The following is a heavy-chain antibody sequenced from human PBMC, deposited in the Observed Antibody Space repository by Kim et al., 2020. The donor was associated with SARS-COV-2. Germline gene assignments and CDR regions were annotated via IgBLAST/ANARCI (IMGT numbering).Heavy chain of an antibody. Sequence: SETLSLTCTVSGGSISSSSYYWGWIRQPPGKGLEWIGSIYYSGSTYYNPSLKSRVTISVDTSKNQFSLKLSSVTTADTAVYYCARRDMVRGVKGSSGPRFDYWGQGTLVTVSS. CDR3: ARRDMVRGVKGSSGPRFDY. J-gene: IGHJ4*02. CDR1: GGSISSSSYY. CDR2: IYYSGST. V-gene: IGHV4-39*01. D-gene: IGHD3-10*01.